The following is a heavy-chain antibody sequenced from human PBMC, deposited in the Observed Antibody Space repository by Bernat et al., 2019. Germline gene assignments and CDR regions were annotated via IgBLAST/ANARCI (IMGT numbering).Heavy chain of an antibody. CDR3: AKDCCGWSGEFDY. V-gene: IGHV3-9*01. CDR1: GFTFDDSA. CDR2: ISWNSGSI. J-gene: IGHJ4*02. Sequence: EVQLVESGGGLVQPGRSLRLSCAASGFTFDDSAMHWVRQAPGKGLEWVSGISWNSGSIGYADSVKGRFTISRDNAKNALYLQMNSLRAEDTAWYYGAKDCCGWSGEFDYWGQGTLVTVSS. D-gene: IGHD6-19*01.